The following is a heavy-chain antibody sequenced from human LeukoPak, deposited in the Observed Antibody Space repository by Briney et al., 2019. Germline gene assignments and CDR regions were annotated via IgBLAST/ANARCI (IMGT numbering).Heavy chain of an antibody. CDR2: ITAYSGNT. D-gene: IGHD2-8*01. Sequence: ASVKVSCKASGYTFSSYGISWVRQAPGQGLEWMGWITAYSGNTKYLQKLQGRVSMTTDTSTSTAYMELRSLRSDDTAVYYCARGTETDSSCSNGFSSSHDWGQGTLVTVSS. CDR3: ARGTETDSSCSNGFSSSHD. V-gene: IGHV1-18*01. J-gene: IGHJ4*02. CDR1: GYTFSSYG.